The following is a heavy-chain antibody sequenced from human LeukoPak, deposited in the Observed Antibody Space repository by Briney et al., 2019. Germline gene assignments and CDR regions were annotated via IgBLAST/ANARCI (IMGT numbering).Heavy chain of an antibody. Sequence: GGSLRLSCAASGFTFSTHAMHWVRQAPGKGLEWVAVVSHDGNTKYYTDSVKGRFTISRDNSKNTLYLQMNGLRTDDTAVYYCARVIEGTENFDYWGPGTLVTVPS. CDR1: GFTFSTHA. D-gene: IGHD2-21*01. CDR3: ARVIEGTENFDY. V-gene: IGHV3-30*10. J-gene: IGHJ4*02. CDR2: VSHDGNTK.